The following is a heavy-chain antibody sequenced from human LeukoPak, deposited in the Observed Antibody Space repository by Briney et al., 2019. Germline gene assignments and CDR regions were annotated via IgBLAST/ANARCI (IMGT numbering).Heavy chain of an antibody. J-gene: IGHJ4*02. CDR3: ARDEGNTGWYTFDY. Sequence: SQTLSLTCAISGDSVSSINGAWNWIRQSPSRGLEWLGRTYYRSVWYYDYALSVQGRISIKPDTSKNQYSLQLSFVTPEDTAVYYCARDEGNTGWYTFDYWGQGTLVTVSS. CDR1: GDSVSSINGA. D-gene: IGHD6-19*01. V-gene: IGHV6-1*01. CDR2: TYYRSVWYY.